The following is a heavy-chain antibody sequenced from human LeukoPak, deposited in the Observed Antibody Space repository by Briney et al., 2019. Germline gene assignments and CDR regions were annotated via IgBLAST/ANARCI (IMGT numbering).Heavy chain of an antibody. V-gene: IGHV3-21*01. CDR2: ISSSSSYI. J-gene: IGHJ4*02. CDR1: GFTFSQYW. CDR3: ARGRTYYDILTGYYKLGDFDY. D-gene: IGHD3-9*01. Sequence: PGGSLRLSCTASGFTFSQYWMSWVRQAPGKGLEWVSSISSSSSYIYYADSVKGRFTISRDNAKNSLYLQMNSLRAEDTAVYYCARGRTYYDILTGYYKLGDFDYWGQGTLVTVSS.